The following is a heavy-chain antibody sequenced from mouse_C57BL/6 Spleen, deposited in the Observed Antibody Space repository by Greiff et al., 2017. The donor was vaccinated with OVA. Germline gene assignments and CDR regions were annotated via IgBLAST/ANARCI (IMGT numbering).Heavy chain of an antibody. Sequence: EVQGVESGGGLVKPGGSLKLSCAASGFTFSSYAMSWVRQTPEKRLEWVATISDGGSYTYYPDNVKGRFTISRDNAKNNLYLQMSHLKSEDTAMYYCARDRDDGYHFDYWGQGTTLTVSS. V-gene: IGHV5-4*01. CDR1: GFTFSSYA. J-gene: IGHJ2*01. CDR3: ARDRDDGYHFDY. CDR2: ISDGGSYT. D-gene: IGHD2-3*01.